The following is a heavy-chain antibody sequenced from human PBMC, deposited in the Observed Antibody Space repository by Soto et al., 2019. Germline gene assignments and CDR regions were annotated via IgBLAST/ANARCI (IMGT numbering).Heavy chain of an antibody. Sequence: QVQLVESGGGVVQPGRSLRLSCVGSGFTFSSYGMHWVRQAPGKGLEWLAVISFDGNYKYHADSVKGRFTISRDNSKNTLFSKIGSRGHEESAVYYCVKDNLESGGFETCYFDLWGRGTLVTFSS. CDR2: ISFDGNYK. D-gene: IGHD1-26*01. CDR3: VKDNLESGGFETCYFDL. CDR1: GFTFSSYG. J-gene: IGHJ2*01. V-gene: IGHV3-30*18.